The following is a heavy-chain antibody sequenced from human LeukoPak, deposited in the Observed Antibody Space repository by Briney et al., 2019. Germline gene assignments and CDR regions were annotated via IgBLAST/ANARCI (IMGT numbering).Heavy chain of an antibody. V-gene: IGHV3-23*01. J-gene: IGHJ4*02. Sequence: GGSLRLSCAASGFTFSTYAMRWVRQAPGKGLEWVSAISSSGDSTHYADSVKGQFTISRDNSKNTLYLQMNSLRAEDTAVYYCAKAYCSGGSCYDHLDFWGQGTLVTVSS. CDR1: GFTFSTYA. CDR2: ISSSGDST. CDR3: AKAYCSGGSCYDHLDF. D-gene: IGHD2-15*01.